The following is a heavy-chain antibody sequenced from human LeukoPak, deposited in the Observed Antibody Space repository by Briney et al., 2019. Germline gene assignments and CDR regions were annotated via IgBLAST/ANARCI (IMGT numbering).Heavy chain of an antibody. CDR3: ARGGYSSGWFLDC. D-gene: IGHD6-19*01. CDR1: GFTFSGYE. Sequence: GGSLRLSCAGSGFTFSGYEMNWVRQAPGKGLEWVSYISSSGKTKFYADSVKGRFTTSRDNAKNSLYLQMNSLRDEDTAVYYCARGGYSSGWFLDCWGQGTLVTVSS. CDR2: ISSSGKTK. J-gene: IGHJ4*02. V-gene: IGHV3-48*03.